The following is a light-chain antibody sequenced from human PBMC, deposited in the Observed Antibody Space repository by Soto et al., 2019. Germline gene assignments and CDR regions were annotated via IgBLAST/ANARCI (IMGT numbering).Light chain of an antibody. V-gene: IGLV2-14*01. CDR3: SSFTTSSAVV. J-gene: IGLJ1*01. CDR2: EVR. Sequence: QSVLTQPASVSGSPGQSITISCTGTSRDVGAYKYVSWYQQHPGRGPQLIIFEVRNRPSGISNRFSGSKSGNTASLTISGLQPEDEADYYCSSFTTSSAVVFGTGTQLTVL. CDR1: SRDVGAYKY.